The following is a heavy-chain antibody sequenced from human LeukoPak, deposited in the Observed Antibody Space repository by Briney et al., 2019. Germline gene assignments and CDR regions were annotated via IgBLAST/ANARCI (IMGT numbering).Heavy chain of an antibody. Sequence: GGSLRLSCAASGFTFSTYWMHWVRQAPGKGLVWLSRFSSDGSSTNYADSVKGRFTISRDNAKNTLYLQMNSLRAEDTAVYYCARDYGEGGYYFDYWGQGTLVTVSS. J-gene: IGHJ4*02. D-gene: IGHD4-17*01. V-gene: IGHV3-74*01. CDR1: GFTFSTYW. CDR3: ARDYGEGGYYFDY. CDR2: FSSDGSST.